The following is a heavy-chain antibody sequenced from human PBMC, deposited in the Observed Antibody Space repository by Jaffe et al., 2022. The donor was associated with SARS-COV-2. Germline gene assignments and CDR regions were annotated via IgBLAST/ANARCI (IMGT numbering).Heavy chain of an antibody. CDR3: ARQVWGHYDNFDY. CDR2: VYYSGNS. V-gene: IGHV4-39*01. D-gene: IGHD3-16*01. CDR1: GGSISNSTYY. Sequence: QLQLQESGPGLVKPSETLSLTCTVSGGSISNSTYYWGWIRQPPGKGLEWIGSVYYSGNSYSNPSLKSRVTMSVDTSKNQFSLKLASVTAADTAVFYCARQVWGHYDNFDYWGQGTLVTVSS. J-gene: IGHJ4*02.